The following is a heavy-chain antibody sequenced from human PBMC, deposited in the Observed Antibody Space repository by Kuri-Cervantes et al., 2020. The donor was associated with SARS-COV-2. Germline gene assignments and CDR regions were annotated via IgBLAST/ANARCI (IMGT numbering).Heavy chain of an antibody. D-gene: IGHD5-12*01. J-gene: IGHJ4*02. V-gene: IGHV3-43*01. CDR3: AKAGGYSGYLYYFDY. CDR1: GFTFDDYT. Sequence: GESLKISCAASGFTFDDYTMHWVRQAPGKGLEWVSLISWDGGSTYYADSVKGRFTISRDNSKNTLYLQMNSLRAEDTAVYYCAKAGGYSGYLYYFDYWGQGTLVTVSS. CDR2: ISWDGGST.